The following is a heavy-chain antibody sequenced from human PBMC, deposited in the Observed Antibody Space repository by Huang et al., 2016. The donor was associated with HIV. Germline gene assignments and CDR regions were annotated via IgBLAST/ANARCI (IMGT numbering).Heavy chain of an antibody. J-gene: IGHJ4*02. CDR3: ASQHIGAAATWF. Sequence: QLQLQESGPGQVKPSETLSLTCTVSGDFISSTNYYWGWIRQSPGKGLEWVGSVYQRGSTNSNPSLKSRVTVSVDTSRNQFSLRLNSVTAADTAVYYCASQHIGAAATWFWGRGTQVAVSS. CDR1: GDFISSTNYY. V-gene: IGHV4-39*01. D-gene: IGHD6-13*01. CDR2: VYQRGST.